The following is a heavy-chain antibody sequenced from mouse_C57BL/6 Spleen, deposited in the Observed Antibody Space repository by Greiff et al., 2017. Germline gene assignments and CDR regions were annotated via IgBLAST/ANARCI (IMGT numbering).Heavy chain of an antibody. CDR2: IRNKANGSTT. Sequence: EVKLMESGGGLVQPGGSLSLSCAASGFTFTDYYMSWVRQPPGKALEWLGFIRNKANGSTTAYSASVQGRFTISRDNSQSILYLQMHALRAEDSATYDWARSVVAHYYAMDYWGQGTSVTVSS. J-gene: IGHJ4*01. V-gene: IGHV7-3*01. CDR3: ARSVVAHYYAMDY. CDR1: GFTFTDYY. D-gene: IGHD1-1*01.